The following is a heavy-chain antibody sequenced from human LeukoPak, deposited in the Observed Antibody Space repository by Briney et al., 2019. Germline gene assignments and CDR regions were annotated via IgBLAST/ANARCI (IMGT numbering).Heavy chain of an antibody. D-gene: IGHD6-13*01. V-gene: IGHV3-23*01. CDR1: GFTFSYFA. Sequence: GGSLRLSCAASGFTFSYFAVNWVRQAPGKGLEWVSTITGSGSNTYYADSVKGRFTISRDNSKNMLFLQMDSLRVEDTAVYYCARAVDASSWYDFWGQGTLVTVSS. CDR3: ARAVDASSWYDF. CDR2: ITGSGSNT. J-gene: IGHJ4*02.